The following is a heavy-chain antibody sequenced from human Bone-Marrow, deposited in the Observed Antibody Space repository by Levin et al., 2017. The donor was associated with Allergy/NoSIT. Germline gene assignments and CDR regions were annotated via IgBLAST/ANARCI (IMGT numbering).Heavy chain of an antibody. Sequence: ASVKVSCKASGDTFSNYYMHWVRQAPGQGLEWMGLVSPTGGSTKYAQKFRGRVTMTRDTSTSTVDMELRSLRSDDTAVYYCAREIREYNRGWTLYFDSWGQGTLLTVSS. CDR2: VSPTGGST. CDR3: AREIREYNRGWTLYFDS. J-gene: IGHJ4*02. CDR1: GDTFSNYY. D-gene: IGHD6-19*01. V-gene: IGHV1-46*01.